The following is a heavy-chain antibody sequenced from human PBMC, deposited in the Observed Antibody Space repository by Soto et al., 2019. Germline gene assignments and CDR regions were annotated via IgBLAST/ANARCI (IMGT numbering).Heavy chain of an antibody. V-gene: IGHV1-3*01. CDR1: GYTFTSYA. CDR2: INAGNGNT. Sequence: QVQLVQSGAEVKKPGASVKVSCKASGYTFTSYAMHWVRQAPGQRLEWMGWINAGNGNTKYSQKFQGRVTITRDTSASTAYMELGSLRSEDTAVYYCAREVWRLAARGGMDVWGQGTTVTVSS. CDR3: AREVWRLAARGGMDV. J-gene: IGHJ6*02. D-gene: IGHD6-25*01.